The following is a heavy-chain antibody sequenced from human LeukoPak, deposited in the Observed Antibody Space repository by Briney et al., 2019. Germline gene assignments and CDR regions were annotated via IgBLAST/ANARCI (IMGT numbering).Heavy chain of an antibody. D-gene: IGHD3-22*01. V-gene: IGHV4-30-2*01. CDR3: ARSAYSSGYPYYYYYMDV. CDR1: GGSISSGGYY. CDR2: IYHSGST. Sequence: SQTLSLTCTVSGGSISSGGYYWSWIRQPPGKGLEWIGYIYHSGSTYYNPSLKSRVTISVDRSKNQFSLKLSSVTAADTAVYYCARSAYSSGYPYYYYYMDVWGKGTTVTVSS. J-gene: IGHJ6*03.